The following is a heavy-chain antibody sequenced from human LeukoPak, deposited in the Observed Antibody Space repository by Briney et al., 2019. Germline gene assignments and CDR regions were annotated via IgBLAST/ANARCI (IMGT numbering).Heavy chain of an antibody. CDR3: ARISGSSPADDAFDI. Sequence: PSETLSLTCAVYGGSITGYYWSWIRQTPGRGLEWVGEIHYTGATSYNPSLKSRATISTDTSKNQFSLRLSSVTAADTAVYYCARISGSSPADDAFDIWGQGTMVTVSS. J-gene: IGHJ3*02. CDR2: IHYTGAT. V-gene: IGHV4-34*01. D-gene: IGHD6-6*01. CDR1: GGSITGYY.